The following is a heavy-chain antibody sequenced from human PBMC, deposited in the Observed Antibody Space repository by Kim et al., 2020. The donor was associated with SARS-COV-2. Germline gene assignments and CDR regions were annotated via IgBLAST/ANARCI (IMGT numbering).Heavy chain of an antibody. Sequence: SETLSLTCTVSGGSISSYYWSWIRQPPGKGLEWIGYIYYSGSTNYNPSLKSRVTISVDTSKNQFSLKLSSVTAADTAVYYCARSGVGIQLWFGAFDIWGQGTMVTVSS. CDR1: GGSISSYY. V-gene: IGHV4-59*01. CDR3: ARSGVGIQLWFGAFDI. CDR2: IYYSGST. D-gene: IGHD5-18*01. J-gene: IGHJ3*02.